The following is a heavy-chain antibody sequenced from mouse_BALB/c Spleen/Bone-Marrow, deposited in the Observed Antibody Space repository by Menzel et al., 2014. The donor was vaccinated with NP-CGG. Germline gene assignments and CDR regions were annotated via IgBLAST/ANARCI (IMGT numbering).Heavy chain of an antibody. CDR2: IWRGGST. J-gene: IGHJ3*01. CDR1: GFSLTGYG. D-gene: IGHD2-4*01. Sequence: VKLMESGPSLVQPSQSLSITCTVSGFSLTGYGVHWVRQSPGKGLEWLGVIWRGGSTDYNAAFMSRLSITKDNSKSQVFFKMNSLQADDTAIYYCAKRGDYDWFAYWGQGTLVTVSA. CDR3: AKRGDYDWFAY. V-gene: IGHV2-5-1*01.